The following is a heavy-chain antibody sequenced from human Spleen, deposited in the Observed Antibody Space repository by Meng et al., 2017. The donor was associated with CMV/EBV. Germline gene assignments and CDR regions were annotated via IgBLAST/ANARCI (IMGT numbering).Heavy chain of an antibody. D-gene: IGHD3-10*02. J-gene: IGHJ4*01. CDR2: ITWHGTRT. V-gene: IGHV3-43*01. CDR1: GFMFEDYT. Sequence: GESLKISCAASGFMFEDYTMHWVRQSPGKGLEWVSLITWHGTRTNYADSLKGRFTISRDNSKNSLYLQMNSLRTEDTAFYYCAKVFGAGYTTSWYFDHWGHGTLVTVSS. CDR3: AKVFGAGYTTSWYFDH.